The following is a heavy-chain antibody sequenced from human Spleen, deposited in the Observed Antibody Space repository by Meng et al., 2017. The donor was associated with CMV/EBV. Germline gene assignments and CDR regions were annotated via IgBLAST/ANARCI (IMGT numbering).Heavy chain of an antibody. CDR3: ASARLYCSGGSCYSDYYYGMDV. V-gene: IGHV1-2*02. CDR1: GYTFTGYY. Sequence: ASVKVSCKASGYTFTGYYMHWVRQAPGQGLESMGWINPNSGGTNYAQKFQGRVTMTRDTSISTAYMELSRLRSDDTAVYYCASARLYCSGGSCYSDYYYGMDVWGQGTTVTVSS. D-gene: IGHD2-15*01. J-gene: IGHJ6*02. CDR2: INPNSGGT.